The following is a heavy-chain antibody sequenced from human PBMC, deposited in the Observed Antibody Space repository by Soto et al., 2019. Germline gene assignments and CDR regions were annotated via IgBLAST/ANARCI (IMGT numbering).Heavy chain of an antibody. CDR1: GFTFDDSA. J-gene: IGHJ4*02. CDR3: AKGRSEGDFDY. CDR2: IGSNSGGI. V-gene: IGHV3-9*01. D-gene: IGHD6-6*01. Sequence: EVQLVESGGGLVQPGRSLRLSCAASGFTFDDSAMHWVRQPPGKGLEWVSGIGSNSGGIGYADSVKGRFTISRDNAKISLYLQMNSLRAEDTALYYCAKGRSEGDFDYWGQGTLVTVSS.